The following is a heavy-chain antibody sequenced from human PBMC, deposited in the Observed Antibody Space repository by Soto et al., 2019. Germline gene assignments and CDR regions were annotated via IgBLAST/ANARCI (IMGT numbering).Heavy chain of an antibody. D-gene: IGHD3-22*01. Sequence: ETLSLTCPVSGASVSSGSYYGSWIRQPPGKGLEWIGYIYYSGSTNYNPSLKSRVTISVDTSKNQFSLKLSSVTAADTAVYYCAREGKSSYYDSSGYYHNWFDPWGQGTLVTVYS. V-gene: IGHV4-61*01. CDR2: IYYSGST. J-gene: IGHJ5*02. CDR3: AREGKSSYYDSSGYYHNWFDP. CDR1: GASVSSGSYY.